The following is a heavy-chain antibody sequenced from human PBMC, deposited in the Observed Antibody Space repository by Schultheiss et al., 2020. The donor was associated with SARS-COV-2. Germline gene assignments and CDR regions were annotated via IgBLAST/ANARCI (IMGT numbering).Heavy chain of an antibody. J-gene: IGHJ4*02. D-gene: IGHD4-17*01. CDR2: IYPGDSDT. CDR3: ARRGYGDYGIDY. CDR1: GYSFTTYW. V-gene: IGHV5-51*01. Sequence: GGSLRLSCKGSGYSFTTYWIGWVRQTPGKGLEWMGIIYPGDSDTKYGPSFRGQVTFTVDKSISTAYLQWSSLKASDTAMYYCARRGYGDYGIDYWGQGTLVTVSS.